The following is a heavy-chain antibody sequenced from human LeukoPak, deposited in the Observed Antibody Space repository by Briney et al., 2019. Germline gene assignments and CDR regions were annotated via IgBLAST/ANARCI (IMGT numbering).Heavy chain of an antibody. J-gene: IGHJ5*02. CDR2: ISAYNGNT. V-gene: IGHV1-18*01. Sequence: ASVKVSCKASGGTFSSYAISWVRQAPGQGLEWMGWISAYNGNTNYAQNLQGRVTMTTDTSTSTAYMELRSLRSDDTAVYYCARDQRVTTGLRVLNWFDPWGQGTLVTVSS. CDR3: ARDQRVTTGLRVLNWFDP. D-gene: IGHD4-11*01. CDR1: GGTFSSYA.